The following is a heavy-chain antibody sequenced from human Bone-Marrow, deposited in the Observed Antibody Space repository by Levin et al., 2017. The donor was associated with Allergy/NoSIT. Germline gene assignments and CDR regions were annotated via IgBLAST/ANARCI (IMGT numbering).Heavy chain of an antibody. CDR3: ARWDVRYLEPYYFDY. V-gene: IGHV3-7*01. J-gene: IGHJ4*02. D-gene: IGHD1-26*01. CDR2: IKQDGSEK. Sequence: GGSLRLSCAASGFTFSSYWMSWVRQAPGKGLEWVANIKQDGSEKYYVDSVKGRFTISRDNAKNSLYLQMNSLRAEDTAVYYCARWDVRYLEPYYFDYWGQGTLVTVSS. CDR1: GFTFSSYW.